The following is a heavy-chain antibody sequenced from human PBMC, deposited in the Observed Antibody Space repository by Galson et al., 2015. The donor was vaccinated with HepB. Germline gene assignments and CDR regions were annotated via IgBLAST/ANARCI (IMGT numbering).Heavy chain of an antibody. Sequence: QSGAEVKKPGESLKISCQGSGYSFTTYWIGWVRQMPGKGLEWMGIIYPGDSDTRYSPSFQGQVTISADKSISTAYLQWSSLKASDTAMYYCARHSGGWFGELPSNWFDPWGQGTLVTVSS. D-gene: IGHD3-10*01. J-gene: IGHJ5*02. CDR1: GYSFTTYW. CDR3: ARHSGGWFGELPSNWFDP. CDR2: IYPGDSDT. V-gene: IGHV5-51*01.